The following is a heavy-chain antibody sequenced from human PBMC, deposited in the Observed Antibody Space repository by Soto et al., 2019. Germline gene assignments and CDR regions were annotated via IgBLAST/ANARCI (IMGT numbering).Heavy chain of an antibody. V-gene: IGHV1-24*01. J-gene: IGHJ6*02. CDR3: AVLVGLLVAEYYYAMDV. CDR2: FDPEDGET. CDR1: GYTLTDLA. D-gene: IGHD5-12*01. Sequence: ASVKVSCKVSGYTLTDLAMHWVRQAPGKGLEWMGGFDPEDGETIYAQKFQGRVTMTEDTSTDTAYMELSSLKSEDTAVYYCAVLVGLLVAEYYYAMDVWGQGTTFTVSS.